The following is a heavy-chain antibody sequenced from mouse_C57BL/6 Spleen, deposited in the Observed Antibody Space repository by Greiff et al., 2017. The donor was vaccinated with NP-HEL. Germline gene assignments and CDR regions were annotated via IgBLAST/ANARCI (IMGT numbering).Heavy chain of an antibody. J-gene: IGHJ2*01. Sequence: QVQLQQPGAELVKPGASVKLSCKASGYTFTSYWMHWVKQRPGQGLEWIGMIHPNSGSTNYNEKFKSKATLTVDKSSITAYMQLSSLTSEDSAVYYCARKRGLGGYFDYWGQGTTLTVSS. CDR1: GYTFTSYW. V-gene: IGHV1-64*01. D-gene: IGHD4-1*01. CDR3: ARKRGLGGYFDY. CDR2: IHPNSGST.